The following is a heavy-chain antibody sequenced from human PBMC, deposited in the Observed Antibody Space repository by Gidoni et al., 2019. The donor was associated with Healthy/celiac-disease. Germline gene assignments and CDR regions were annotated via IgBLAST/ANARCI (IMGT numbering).Heavy chain of an antibody. D-gene: IGHD4-17*01. Sequence: QLVESGGGVLQPGRSLRLSCAASGSTSSSYAMHWVRQAPRKGLAWVVVISYDGSNKFYADSVKGRFTITRDTSKNTLFLQMNSLRDEDTAVYYCAKDLARYGDCSGFDYWGQGTLVTVSS. J-gene: IGHJ4*02. CDR1: GSTSSSYA. V-gene: IGHV3-30*18. CDR3: AKDLARYGDCSGFDY. CDR2: ISYDGSNK.